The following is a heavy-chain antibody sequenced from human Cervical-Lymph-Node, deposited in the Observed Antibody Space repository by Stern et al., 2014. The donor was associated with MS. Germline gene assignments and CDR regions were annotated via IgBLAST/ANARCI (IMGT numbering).Heavy chain of an antibody. V-gene: IGHV1-69*09. J-gene: IGHJ4*02. D-gene: IGHD3-22*01. CDR3: ARSPDLYDSSGYYFD. Sequence: VQLLESGAEVKKPGSSVKVSCKASGGTLNNYAVSWVRQAPGQGLEWLGKILPFLGIENYAHKFQGRVPLTAAATTSYMEVSSLRSDDTAVYYCARSPDLYDSSGYYFDWGQGTLVTVSS. CDR2: ILPFLGIE. CDR1: GGTLNNYA.